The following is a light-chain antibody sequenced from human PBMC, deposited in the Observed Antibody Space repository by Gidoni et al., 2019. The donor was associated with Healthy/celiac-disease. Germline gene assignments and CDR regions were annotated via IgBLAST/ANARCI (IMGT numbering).Light chain of an antibody. CDR1: SSNIGNNA. V-gene: IGLV1-36*01. CDR3: AAWDDSLNGPV. Sequence: QSVLTQPPSVSEAPRQGVPISCSGSSSNIGNNAGNWYQQLPGKAPKLLIYYDDLLPSGVSDRFSGSKSGTSASLAISGLQSEDEADYYCAAWDDSLNGPVFGGGTKLTVL. J-gene: IGLJ2*01. CDR2: YDD.